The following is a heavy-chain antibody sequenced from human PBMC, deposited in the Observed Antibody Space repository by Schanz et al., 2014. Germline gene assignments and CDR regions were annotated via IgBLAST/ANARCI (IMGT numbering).Heavy chain of an antibody. Sequence: QFQLVESGGGVVQPGRSLRLSCAASGFTVSNYGMHWVRQAPGKGLEWVTALSYDGNREYYADSVKGRLTISRDNSKNTMYLQMNSLRAEDTAVYYCVKDLQRELLRDDHYYGMDVWGQGTTVTVSS. CDR3: VKDLQRELLRDDHYYGMDV. D-gene: IGHD1-26*01. V-gene: IGHV3-30*18. J-gene: IGHJ6*02. CDR2: LSYDGNRE. CDR1: GFTVSNYG.